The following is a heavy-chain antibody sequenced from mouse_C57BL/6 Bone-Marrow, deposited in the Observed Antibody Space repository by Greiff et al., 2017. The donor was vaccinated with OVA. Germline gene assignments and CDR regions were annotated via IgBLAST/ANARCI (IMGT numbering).Heavy chain of an antibody. Sequence: DVMLVESGGGLVQPGASLRLSCAASGFTFTDYYMSWVRQPPGKAPEWLALIRNKANGYTTEYTASVKGRFTISRDNSQNILYLQMNTLRAEDSATYYCVKARDSYYPAWFAYWGQGTLVTVSA. V-gene: IGHV7-4*01. CDR1: GFTFTDYY. CDR2: IRNKANGYTT. D-gene: IGHD2-3*01. CDR3: VKARDSYYPAWFAY. J-gene: IGHJ3*01.